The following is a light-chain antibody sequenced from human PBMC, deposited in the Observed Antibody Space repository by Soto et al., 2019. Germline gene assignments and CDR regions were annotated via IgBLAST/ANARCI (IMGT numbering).Light chain of an antibody. CDR1: SSNIGSNA. CDR3: ATWDDSLNAPV. Sequence: QSVLTQPPSASGTPGQRVTLSCSGGSSNIGSNAITWYQQLPGTAPKLLIFNNSQRPLGVPDRFAGSKSGTSGSLAISGLQSEDEADYYCATWDDSLNAPVFGGGTKLTVL. CDR2: NNS. J-gene: IGLJ3*02. V-gene: IGLV1-44*01.